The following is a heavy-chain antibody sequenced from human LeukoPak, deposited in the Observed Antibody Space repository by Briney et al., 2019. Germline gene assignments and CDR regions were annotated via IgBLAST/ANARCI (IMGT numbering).Heavy chain of an antibody. CDR3: AKQLGYCSDGSCYFPY. Sequence: GSLRLSCAASGFTFSSSATSWVRQAPGKGLEWVSAISNNGGYTYYADSAQGRFTISRDNSKSTLCLQMNSLRAEDTAVYYCAKQLGYCSDGSCYFPYWGQGTLVTVSS. CDR2: ISNNGGYT. CDR1: GFTFSSSA. V-gene: IGHV3-23*01. D-gene: IGHD2-15*01. J-gene: IGHJ4*02.